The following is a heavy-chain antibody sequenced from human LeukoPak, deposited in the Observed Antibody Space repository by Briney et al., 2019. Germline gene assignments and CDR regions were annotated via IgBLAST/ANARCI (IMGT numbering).Heavy chain of an antibody. CDR3: AKEIAVADDAFDV. CDR1: GFTFSDYY. V-gene: IGHV3-11*01. CDR2: ISSSGSSI. D-gene: IGHD6-19*01. J-gene: IGHJ3*01. Sequence: GGSLRLSCAASGFTFSDYYMSWIRQAPGKRLEWVSYISSSGSSIYYADSVKGRFTISRDNAKNSLYLQMNSLRAEDTAIYYCAKEIAVADDAFDVWGQGTMVTVSS.